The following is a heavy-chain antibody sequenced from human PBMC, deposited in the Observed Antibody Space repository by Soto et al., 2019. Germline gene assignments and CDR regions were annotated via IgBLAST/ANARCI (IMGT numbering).Heavy chain of an antibody. CDR3: ARVGGFGATTIDY. J-gene: IGHJ4*02. Sequence: SETLSLTCTVSGGSISSGDYYWSWIRQPPGKGLEWIGYIYYSGSTYYKPSLKGRVTISVDTSKNQFSLKLSFVTAADTAVYYCARVGGFGATTIDYWGQGTLVTVSS. D-gene: IGHD3-10*01. CDR2: IYYSGST. CDR1: GGSISSGDYY. V-gene: IGHV4-30-4*01.